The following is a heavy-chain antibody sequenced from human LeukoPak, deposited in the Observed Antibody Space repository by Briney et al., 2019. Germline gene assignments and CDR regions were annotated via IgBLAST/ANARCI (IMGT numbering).Heavy chain of an antibody. Sequence: ASVKVSCKASGYTFTGYYMHWVRQAPGQGLEWMGRINPNSGGTNYAQKFQGRVTMTRDTSIGTAYMELSRLRSDDTAVYYCAIAPSGYSNYVGDWWGQGTLVTVSS. CDR3: AIAPSGYSNYVGDW. CDR1: GYTFTGYY. V-gene: IGHV1-2*06. J-gene: IGHJ4*02. D-gene: IGHD4-11*01. CDR2: INPNSGGT.